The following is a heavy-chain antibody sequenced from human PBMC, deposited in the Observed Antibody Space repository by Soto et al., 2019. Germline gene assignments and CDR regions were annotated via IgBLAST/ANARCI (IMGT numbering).Heavy chain of an antibody. CDR2: IYYSGST. J-gene: IGHJ6*02. D-gene: IGHD6-13*01. CDR1: GGSISSGGYY. Sequence: QVQLQESGPGLVKPSQTLSLTCTVSGGSISSGGYYWSWIRQHPGKGLEWIGYIYYSGSTYYNPSLRTRVTTSVDTSKNQCSLKLSSVTAADTAVYYCAREASSSWWGDYSYGMDVWGQGTTVTVSS. V-gene: IGHV4-31*03. CDR3: AREASSSWWGDYSYGMDV.